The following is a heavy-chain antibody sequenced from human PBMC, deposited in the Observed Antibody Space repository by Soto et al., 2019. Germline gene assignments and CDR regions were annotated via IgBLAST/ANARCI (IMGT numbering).Heavy chain of an antibody. V-gene: IGHV3-48*01. D-gene: IGHD4-17*01. Sequence: GGSLRLSCAASGFTFSSYSMNWVRQAPGKGLEWVSYISSSSSTTYYADSVKGRFTISRDNAKNSLYLQMNTLRAEDTAVYYCARGLWYGDYETYWGQGTLVTVSS. CDR1: GFTFSSYS. CDR2: ISSSSSTT. J-gene: IGHJ4*02. CDR3: ARGLWYGDYETY.